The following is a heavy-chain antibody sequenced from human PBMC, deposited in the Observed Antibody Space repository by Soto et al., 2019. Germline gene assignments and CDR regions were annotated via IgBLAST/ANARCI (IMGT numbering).Heavy chain of an antibody. J-gene: IGHJ6*02. CDR2: INHSGST. CDR3: ARGGYIVDPSNGMDV. CDR1: GGSFSGYY. Sequence: QVQLQQWGAGLLKPSETLSLTCAVYGGSFSGYYWSWIRQPPGKGLEWIGEINHSGSTNYNPSLKSRLTISVDTSKTQSSLKLSSVTAADTAVYYCARGGYIVDPSNGMDVWGQGTTVTVSS. D-gene: IGHD5-12*01. V-gene: IGHV4-34*01.